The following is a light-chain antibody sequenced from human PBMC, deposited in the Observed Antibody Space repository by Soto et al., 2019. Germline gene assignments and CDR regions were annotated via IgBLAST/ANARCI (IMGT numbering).Light chain of an antibody. V-gene: IGLV9-49*01. J-gene: IGLJ2*01. CDR3: GADHGSGSNFVWV. Sequence: QSVLTQPPSASASLGASVILTCTLSSGYSKYKVDWYQQRPGKGPRFVMRVGTGGIVGSKGDGIPDRFSVLGSGLNRYLTIKNIQEEDESDYDCGADHGSGSNFVWVFGGGTQLTVL. CDR1: SGYSKYK. CDR2: VGTGGIVG.